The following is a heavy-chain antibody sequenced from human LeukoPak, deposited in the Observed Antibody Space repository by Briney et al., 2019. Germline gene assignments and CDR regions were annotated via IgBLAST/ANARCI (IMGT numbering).Heavy chain of an antibody. D-gene: IGHD1-1*01. V-gene: IGHV1-18*01. CDR2: ISVNNGNT. J-gene: IGHJ4*02. CDR1: GYTFSSYG. Sequence: ASVKVSCKASGYTFSSYGISWVRQAPGQGLEWMGWISVNNGNTNYAQKVQGRVTMTTDTSTSTAYMELRSLRSDDTAIYYCARDDWNDPGGFDYWGQGTLVTVSS. CDR3: ARDDWNDPGGFDY.